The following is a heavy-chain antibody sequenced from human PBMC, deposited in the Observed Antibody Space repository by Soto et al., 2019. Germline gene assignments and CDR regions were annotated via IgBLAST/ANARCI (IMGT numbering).Heavy chain of an antibody. CDR2: ISAYTGNT. Sequence: GASVKVSCKASGYTFTSYGISWVRQAPGQGIEWMGWISAYTGNTNYAQKLQGRVTMTTDTSTSTAYMELRSLRSDDTAVYYCARDRGKLLWFGELFGRDPYYYGMDVWGQGTTVTVSS. J-gene: IGHJ6*02. D-gene: IGHD3-10*01. V-gene: IGHV1-18*04. CDR1: GYTFTSYG. CDR3: ARDRGKLLWFGELFGRDPYYYGMDV.